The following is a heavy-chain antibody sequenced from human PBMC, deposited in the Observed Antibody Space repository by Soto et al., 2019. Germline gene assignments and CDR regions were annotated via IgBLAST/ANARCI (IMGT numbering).Heavy chain of an antibody. Sequence: QTVGSLRLSCAASGFTFRNYNMNWVRQAPGKGLEWVSHISIGGTTIDYADSVKGRFTISRDNSKNTLHLQVNSLRGEDTAVYYCAKEADISGYYPDYWGQGTLVTVSS. CDR3: AKEADISGYYPDY. J-gene: IGHJ4*02. CDR1: GFTFRNYN. V-gene: IGHV3-48*01. D-gene: IGHD3-22*01. CDR2: ISIGGTTI.